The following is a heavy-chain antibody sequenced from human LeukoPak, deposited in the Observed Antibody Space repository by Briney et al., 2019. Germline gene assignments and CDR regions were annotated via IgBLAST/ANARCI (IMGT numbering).Heavy chain of an antibody. V-gene: IGHV3-23*01. Sequence: PGGSLRLSCAASGFTFSRYAMSWVRQAPGKGREWVSAISGSGGTIYYADPVKGRFTISRDNSKQTLYLQVNSLRAEDTAVYYCAKDSGVTFYNFYYYMDVWGKGTTVTVSS. CDR2: ISGSGGTI. J-gene: IGHJ6*03. CDR3: AKDSGVTFYNFYYYMDV. CDR1: GFTFSRYA. D-gene: IGHD2/OR15-2a*01.